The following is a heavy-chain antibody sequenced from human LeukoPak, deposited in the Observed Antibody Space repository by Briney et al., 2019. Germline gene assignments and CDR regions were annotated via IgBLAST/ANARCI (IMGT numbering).Heavy chain of an antibody. CDR2: IYYSGST. V-gene: IGHV4-31*03. CDR3: AREPVKYYYDSSGSEAAFDI. J-gene: IGHJ3*02. CDR1: GGSISSGGYS. D-gene: IGHD3-22*01. Sequence: SETLSLTCTVSGGSISSGGYSWSWIRQHPGKGLEWIGYIYYSGSTYYNPSLKSRVTISVDTSKNQFSLKLSSVTAADTAVYYCAREPVKYYYDSSGSEAAFDIWGQGTMVTVSS.